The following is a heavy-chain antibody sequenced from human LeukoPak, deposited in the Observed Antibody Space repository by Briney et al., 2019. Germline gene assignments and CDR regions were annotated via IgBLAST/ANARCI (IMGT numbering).Heavy chain of an antibody. CDR3: ARQAVPVAKYFQH. CDR2: IYPGDSDT. J-gene: IGHJ1*01. Sequence: GESLKISCQGSGYSFTSYWIGWVRQMPGKGLEWMGIIYPGDSDTRYIPSFQGQVTISADKSISTAYLQWSSLKASDTAMYYCARQAVPVAKYFQHWGQGTLVTVSS. D-gene: IGHD2-2*01. CDR1: GYSFTSYW. V-gene: IGHV5-51*01.